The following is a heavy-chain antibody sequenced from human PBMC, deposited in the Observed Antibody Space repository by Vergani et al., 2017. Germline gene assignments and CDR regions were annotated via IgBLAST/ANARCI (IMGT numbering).Heavy chain of an antibody. CDR1: GGSISSYY. V-gene: IGHV4-59*01. D-gene: IGHD2-2*01. CDR2: IYYSGST. CDR3: AREEYGSMDV. Sequence: QVQLQESGPGLVKPSETLSLTCTVSGGSISSYYWSWIRQPPGKGLEWIGSIYYSGSTYYNPSLKSRVTISVDTSKNQFSLKLSSVTAADTAVYYCAREEYGSMDVWGQGTTVTVSS. J-gene: IGHJ6*02.